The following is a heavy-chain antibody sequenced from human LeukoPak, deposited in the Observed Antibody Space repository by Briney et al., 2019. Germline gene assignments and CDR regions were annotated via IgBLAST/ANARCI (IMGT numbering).Heavy chain of an antibody. D-gene: IGHD3-9*01. CDR2: IYYSGST. Sequence: SETLSLTCTVSGGSISSYYRSWIRQPPGKGLEWIGYIYYSGSTNYNPSLKSRVTISVDTSKNQFSLKLSSVTAADTAVYYCARAERYFDWLHNFDYWGQGTLVTVSS. CDR3: ARAERYFDWLHNFDY. V-gene: IGHV4-59*01. J-gene: IGHJ4*02. CDR1: GGSISSYY.